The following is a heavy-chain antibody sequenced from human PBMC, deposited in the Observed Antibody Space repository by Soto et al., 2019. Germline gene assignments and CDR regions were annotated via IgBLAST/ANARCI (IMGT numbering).Heavy chain of an antibody. D-gene: IGHD1-1*01. CDR2: ISAYNGNT. CDR1: GYTFTTYG. V-gene: IGHV1-18*01. CDR3: ARVWVGTTFAYYYGMDV. Sequence: ASVKVSCKASGYTFTTYGSNWVRQAPGQGLEWMGWISAYNGNTNYAQKLQGRVTMTTDTSTSTAYMELRSLRSDDTAVYYCARVWVGTTFAYYYGMDVWGQGTMVTVSS. J-gene: IGHJ6*02.